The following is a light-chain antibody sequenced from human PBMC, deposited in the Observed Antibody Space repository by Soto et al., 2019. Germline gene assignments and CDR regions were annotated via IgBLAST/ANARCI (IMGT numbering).Light chain of an antibody. CDR1: SSEVGGYHY. Sequence: QSALTQPASVSGSPGQSITISCTGTSSEVGGYHYVSWYQQHPGKAPKLMIYDVSNRPSGVSNRFSGSKSGNTASLTISGLQAEDEADYYCSSYTSSSTVVFGGGTKVTVL. CDR2: DVS. CDR3: SSYTSSSTVV. V-gene: IGLV2-14*01. J-gene: IGLJ2*01.